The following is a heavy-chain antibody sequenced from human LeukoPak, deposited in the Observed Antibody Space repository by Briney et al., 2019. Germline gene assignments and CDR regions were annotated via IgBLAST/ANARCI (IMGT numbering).Heavy chain of an antibody. CDR1: GFPFSSYW. CDR2: INSDGSAT. Sequence: GGSLRLSCAASGFPFSSYWMHWVRQVPGKGLLWVSRINSDGSATIYADSVRGRFTISRDNAKNTLYLQVSGLRVEDTAVYHCASDSPYYGMDVWGQGTTVTVSS. CDR3: ASDSPYYGMDV. J-gene: IGHJ6*02. V-gene: IGHV3-74*01.